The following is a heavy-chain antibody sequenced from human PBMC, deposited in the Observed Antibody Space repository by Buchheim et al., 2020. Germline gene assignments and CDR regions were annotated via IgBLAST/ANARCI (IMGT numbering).Heavy chain of an antibody. CDR2: ISYDGSNK. D-gene: IGHD5-18*01. J-gene: IGHJ6*02. CDR3: ARGMEKNTAMGYYYGMDV. Sequence: QVQLVESGGGVVQPGRSLRLSCADSGFTFSSYAMHWVRQAPGKGLEWVAVISYDGSNKYYADSVKGRFTISRDNSTNTLYLQMNSLRAEDTAVYYCARGMEKNTAMGYYYGMDVWGQGTT. V-gene: IGHV3-30-3*01. CDR1: GFTFSSYA.